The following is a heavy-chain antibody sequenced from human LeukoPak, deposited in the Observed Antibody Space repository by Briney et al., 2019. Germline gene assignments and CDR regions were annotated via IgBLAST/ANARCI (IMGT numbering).Heavy chain of an antibody. J-gene: IGHJ6*03. D-gene: IGHD5-12*01. CDR1: GFTFSSYW. V-gene: IGHV3-7*01. CDR3: ARATYRGYSGNDSNHYYYYYMDV. CDR2: IKQDGSEK. Sequence: GGSLRLSCAASGFTFSSYWMSWVRQAPGKGLEWVANIKQDGSEKYYVDSVKGRFTISRDNAKNSLYLQMNSLRAEDTAVYYCARATYRGYSGNDSNHYYYYYMDVWGKGTTVTISS.